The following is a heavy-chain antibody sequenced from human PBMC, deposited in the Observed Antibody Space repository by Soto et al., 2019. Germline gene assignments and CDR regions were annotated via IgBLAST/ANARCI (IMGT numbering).Heavy chain of an antibody. CDR2: IKSDGSGT. V-gene: IGHV3-74*01. CDR1: GFTFSSYW. Sequence: EVQLVESGGGLVQLGGSPRLSCAASGFTFSSYWMHWVRQVPGKGLVWVSRIKSDGSGTYYADSVKGRFIISRDNAQNTLYLQMNSLRAEDTAVYYCARGDGDYHDGNGYLGRHWGQGTLVIVSS. D-gene: IGHD3-22*01. CDR3: ARGDGDYHDGNGYLGRH. J-gene: IGHJ4*02.